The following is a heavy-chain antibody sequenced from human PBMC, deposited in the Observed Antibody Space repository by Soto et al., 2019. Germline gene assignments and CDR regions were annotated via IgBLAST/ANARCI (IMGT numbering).Heavy chain of an antibody. CDR2: IFYSGST. J-gene: IGHJ6*02. V-gene: IGHV4-39*01. D-gene: IGHD2-15*01. Sequence: PSETLSLTCIVSGGSISNYYWGWIRQPPGKGLEWIGSIFYSGSTYYNPSLKSRVTISVDTSKNQFSLKLSSVTAADTAVYYCARHLTYCSAGSCYSDFPYYGMDVWGQGTTVTVSS. CDR3: ARHLTYCSAGSCYSDFPYYGMDV. CDR1: GGSISNYY.